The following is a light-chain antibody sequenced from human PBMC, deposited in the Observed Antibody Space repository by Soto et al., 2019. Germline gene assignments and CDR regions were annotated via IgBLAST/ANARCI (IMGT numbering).Light chain of an antibody. CDR2: EGS. V-gene: IGLV2-23*01. CDR1: SSDVGSYNL. CDR3: CSYAGSSTSAFYV. Sequence: QPASVSGSPGQSITISCTGTSSDVGSYNLVSWYQQHPGKAPKLMIYEGSKRPSGVSNRFSGSKSGNTASLTISGLQAEDEADYYCCSYAGSSTSAFYVFGTGTKLTVL. J-gene: IGLJ1*01.